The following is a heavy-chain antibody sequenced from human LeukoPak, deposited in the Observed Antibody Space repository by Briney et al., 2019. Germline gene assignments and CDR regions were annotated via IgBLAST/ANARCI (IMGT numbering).Heavy chain of an antibody. CDR2: IWYDGSNK. D-gene: IGHD5-18*01. CDR3: ARRGPRGYSYVKYYFDY. CDR1: GYTFSSYD. V-gene: IGHV3-33*01. J-gene: IGHJ4*02. Sequence: GGSLTLSCAASGYTFSSYDMRWIRQPPGKGLEWVADIWYDGSNKYYADSVKGRFTTSRDNSKNTLYLQMNSLRAEDTAVYYCARRGPRGYSYVKYYFDYWGQGTLVTVSS.